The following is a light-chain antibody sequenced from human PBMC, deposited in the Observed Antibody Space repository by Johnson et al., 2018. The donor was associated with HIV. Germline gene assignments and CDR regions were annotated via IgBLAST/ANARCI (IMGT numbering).Light chain of an antibody. CDR1: SSNIGSNT. J-gene: IGLJ1*01. V-gene: IGLV1-44*01. CDR2: RNN. Sequence: QSVLTQSPSASGTPGQRVTISCSGSSSNIGSNTVNWYQQLPGTAPNLLIYRNNQRHSGAPDRFSGSQSGSSASLAISGLQAEDEADYYCAAWEYSLNALYVVGTGTKVTVL. CDR3: AAWEYSLNALYV.